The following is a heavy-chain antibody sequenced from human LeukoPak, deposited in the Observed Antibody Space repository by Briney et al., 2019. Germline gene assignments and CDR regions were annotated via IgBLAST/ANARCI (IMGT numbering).Heavy chain of an antibody. CDR1: GGSISSSTYY. CDR2: INYSGST. J-gene: IGHJ4*02. Sequence: PSETLSLTCTVSGGSISSSTYYWGWIRQPPGKGLEWIGSINYSGSTFYNPSLKSRVTISVDTSKNQFSLILSSVTAADTAVYFCARARLSIVRGITNFDYWGQGTAVTVSS. D-gene: IGHD3-10*01. V-gene: IGHV4-39*01. CDR3: ARARLSIVRGITNFDY.